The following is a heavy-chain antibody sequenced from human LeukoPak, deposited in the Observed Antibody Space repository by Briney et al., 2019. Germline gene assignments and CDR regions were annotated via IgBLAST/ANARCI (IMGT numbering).Heavy chain of an antibody. CDR3: ATDREKVTIFSE. CDR1: GYTLTELS. V-gene: IGHV1-24*01. J-gene: IGHJ4*02. D-gene: IGHD3-3*01. Sequence: ASVKVSCKVSGYTLTELSMHWVRQAPGKGLEWMGGFDPEDGETIYAQKFQGRVTMTEDTSTDTAYMELSSLRSEDTAVYYCATDREKVTIFSEWGQGTLVTVSS. CDR2: FDPEDGET.